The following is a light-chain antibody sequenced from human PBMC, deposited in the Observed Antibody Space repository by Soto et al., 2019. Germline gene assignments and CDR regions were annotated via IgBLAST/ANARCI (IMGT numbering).Light chain of an antibody. CDR1: QSISSY. J-gene: IGKJ1*01. CDR3: QQSFSSPRT. Sequence: DIQMTQSPSSLSASVGDRVTITCRASQSISSYLNWYHQKPGKAPKLLIHAASSLLSGVPSRFSGSGFGTDFTLTISSLQPEDFATYYCQQSFSSPRTFGQGTKVELK. CDR2: AAS. V-gene: IGKV1-39*01.